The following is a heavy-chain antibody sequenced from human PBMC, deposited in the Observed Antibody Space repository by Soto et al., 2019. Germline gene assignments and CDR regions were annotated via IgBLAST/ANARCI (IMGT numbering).Heavy chain of an antibody. D-gene: IGHD1-26*01. CDR2: ISAYNGNT. Sequence: QVQLVQSGAEVKKPGASVKVSCKASGYTFTSYGISWVRQAPGQGLEWMGWISAYNGNTNYAQKLQGRVTMTTDTSTSTANMELRSLTVDETAVYYCARASGSASRFGPWGQGTLVTVSS. V-gene: IGHV1-18*01. CDR1: GYTFTSYG. CDR3: ARASGSASRFGP. J-gene: IGHJ5*02.